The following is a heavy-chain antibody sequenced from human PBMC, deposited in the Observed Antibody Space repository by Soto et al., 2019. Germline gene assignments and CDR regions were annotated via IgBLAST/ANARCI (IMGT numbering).Heavy chain of an antibody. J-gene: IGHJ3*01. CDR1: GGTFSTYT. CDR2: IIPMLTVT. D-gene: IGHD2-2*01. V-gene: IGHV1-69*02. CDR3: SIGSWSAETFDV. Sequence: QVHLVQSGAEVKKPGSSVKVSCKAAGGTFSTYTLIWVRQAPGQGLEWMGRIIPMLTVTNSAQKFQGRVTLTEDKSTSTAFMELTSLRSDDTAVYYCSIGSWSAETFDVWGQGTMVTVSS.